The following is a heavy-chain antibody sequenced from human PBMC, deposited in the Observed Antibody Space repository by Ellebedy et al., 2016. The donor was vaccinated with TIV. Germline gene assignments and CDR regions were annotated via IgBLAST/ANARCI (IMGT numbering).Heavy chain of an antibody. CDR2: TSGGGATT. J-gene: IGHJ6*03. Sequence: GESLKISCAASGFTFNSYTMNWVRQAPGKGLEWVSGTSGGGATTYYADSAKGRFTISRDNSRSTLYLQMNSLRAEDTAVYYCVKGDSVYYYMDVWGKGTTVTVSS. CDR1: GFTFNSYT. CDR3: VKGDSVYYYMDV. D-gene: IGHD2-15*01. V-gene: IGHV3-23*01.